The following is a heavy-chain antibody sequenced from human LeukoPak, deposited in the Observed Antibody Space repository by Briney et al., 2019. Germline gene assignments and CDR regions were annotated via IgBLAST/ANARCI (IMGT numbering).Heavy chain of an antibody. D-gene: IGHD3-9*01. CDR2: IIPIFGTA. V-gene: IGHV1-69*06. Sequence: SVKVSCKASGGTFSSYAISWVRQAPGQGLEWMGGIIPIFGTANYAQKFQGRVTITADKSTSTAYMELSSLRSEDTAVYYCAKTPDILTGHSFDYWGQGTLVTVSS. J-gene: IGHJ4*02. CDR1: GGTFSSYA. CDR3: AKTPDILTGHSFDY.